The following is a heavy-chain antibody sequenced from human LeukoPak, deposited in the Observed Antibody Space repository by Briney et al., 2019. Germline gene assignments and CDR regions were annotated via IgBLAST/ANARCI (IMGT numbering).Heavy chain of an antibody. J-gene: IGHJ4*02. CDR2: ISVTGLT. Sequence: SETLSLTCGVSGGSISNTNWWGWVRPPPGEGLEWIGEISVTGLTHYNPSVERSVTLHRDKSKNKLSLNLTSLTAADTAVYYFSRENGAFSPFGYSSQGTLVTVSS. D-gene: IGHD2-8*01. V-gene: IGHV4-4*02. CDR3: SRENGAFSPFGY. CDR1: GGSISNTNW.